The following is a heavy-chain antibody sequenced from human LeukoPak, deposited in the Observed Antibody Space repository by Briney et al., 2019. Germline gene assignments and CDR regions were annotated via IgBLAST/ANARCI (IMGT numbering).Heavy chain of an antibody. J-gene: IGHJ6*03. V-gene: IGHV1-69*06. CDR1: GGSISSYG. CDR2: TIPVFGTA. CDR3: AKQGEIRQDYYMDV. Sequence: SVKVSCKASGGSISSYGISWVRQAPGQGLEWMGRTIPVFGTANYAQKFQDRVTITADTVSNTAYMELTSPTSEDTAVYFCAKQGEIRQDYYMDVWGNGTAVTVSS. D-gene: IGHD1/OR15-1a*01.